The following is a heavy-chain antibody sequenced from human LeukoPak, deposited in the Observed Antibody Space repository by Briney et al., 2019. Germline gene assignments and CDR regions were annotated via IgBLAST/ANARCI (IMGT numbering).Heavy chain of an antibody. CDR1: GYSISSGYY. Sequence: SETLSLTCAVSGYSISSGYYWGWIRQPPGKGLEWIGSIYHSGSTYYNPSLKSRVTISVDTSKNQFSLKLSSVTAADTAVYYCASSGGYDNWFDPWGQGTLVTVSS. V-gene: IGHV4-38-2*01. D-gene: IGHD5-18*01. CDR2: IYHSGST. CDR3: ASSGGYDNWFDP. J-gene: IGHJ5*02.